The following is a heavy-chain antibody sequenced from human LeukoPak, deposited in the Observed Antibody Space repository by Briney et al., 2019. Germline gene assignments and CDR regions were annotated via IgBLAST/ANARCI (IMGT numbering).Heavy chain of an antibody. CDR1: GFDFSGFY. CDR2: IRNKPNSYTT. CDR3: TRQECSGGSRSYVDF. D-gene: IGHD2-15*01. V-gene: IGHV3-73*01. Sequence: GGSLRLSCAASGFDFSGFYVHWVRQASGRGLEWVGLIRNKPNSYTTVYAASVKGRFTISRDDSKNTAYLQMNSLKAEDTAVYYCTRQECSGGSRSYVDFWGQGTLVTVSS. J-gene: IGHJ4*02.